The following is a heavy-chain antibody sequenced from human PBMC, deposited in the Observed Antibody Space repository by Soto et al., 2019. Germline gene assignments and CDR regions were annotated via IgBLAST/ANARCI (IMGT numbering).Heavy chain of an antibody. CDR2: IIPIFGTA. Sequence: SVKVSCKASGGTFSSYAISWVRQAPGQGLEWMGGIIPIFGTANYAQKFQGRVTITADESTSTAYMELSSLRSEDTAVYYCAREVGYNNDAFDIWGQGTMVTVSS. CDR1: GGTFSSYA. J-gene: IGHJ3*02. V-gene: IGHV1-69*13. D-gene: IGHD5-18*01. CDR3: AREVGYNNDAFDI.